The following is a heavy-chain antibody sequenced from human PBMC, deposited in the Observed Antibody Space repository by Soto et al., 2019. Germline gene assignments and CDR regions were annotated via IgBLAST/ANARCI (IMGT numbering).Heavy chain of an antibody. V-gene: IGHV4-39*01. CDR2: IYYSGST. J-gene: IGHJ4*02. Sequence: QLQLQESGPGLVKPSETLSLTCTVSGVSISSSDYYWGWIRQPPGKGLEWIGSIYYSGSTYYNPSLKSRVIISVDTSKNQFSLKLSSVTAVDTAVYSCAKSGYRYCSTTSCYNFDYWGQGTLVTVSS. D-gene: IGHD2-2*02. CDR1: GVSISSSDYY. CDR3: AKSGYRYCSTTSCYNFDY.